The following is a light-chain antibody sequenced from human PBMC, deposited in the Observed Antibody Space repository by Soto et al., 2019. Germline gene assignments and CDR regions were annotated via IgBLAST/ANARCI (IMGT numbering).Light chain of an antibody. J-gene: IGKJ4*01. Sequence: EIVLTQSPATLSLSPGERATLSCRASQSVSSHLTWYQQKPGQAPRLLIYDTSNRATGIPARFSGSGSGTDFTLTISSLEPEDFAVYYCQQRTNWRLSCGGGTKVEIK. CDR3: QQRTNWRLS. CDR1: QSVSSH. V-gene: IGKV3-11*01. CDR2: DTS.